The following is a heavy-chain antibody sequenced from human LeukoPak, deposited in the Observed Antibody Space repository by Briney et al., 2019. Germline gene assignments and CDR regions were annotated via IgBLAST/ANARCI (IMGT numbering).Heavy chain of an antibody. CDR3: AREGSSGYLDY. CDR2: IIPIFGTA. Sequence: SVKVSCKASGGTFSSYAISWVRQAPGQGLGWMGGIIPIFGTANYAQKFQGRVTITADKSTSTAYMELSSLRSEDTAVYYCAREGSSGYLDYWGQGTLVTVSS. D-gene: IGHD3-22*01. J-gene: IGHJ4*02. CDR1: GGTFSSYA. V-gene: IGHV1-69*06.